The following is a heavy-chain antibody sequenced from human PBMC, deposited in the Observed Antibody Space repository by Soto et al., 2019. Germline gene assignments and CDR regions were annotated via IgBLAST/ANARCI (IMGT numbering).Heavy chain of an antibody. J-gene: IGHJ1*01. CDR1: GFSLRSYW. V-gene: IGHV3-7*01. CDR2: INQEGRES. Sequence: PGGSLRLSCVASGFSLRSYWMMWVRQAPGKGLEWVANINQEGRESHYVDSVKGRFTISRDNAKNSLYLQMNSLRAEDTAIYYCARGVPAAMSYFQYWGQGTLVTVSS. CDR3: ARGVPAAMSYFQY. D-gene: IGHD2-2*01.